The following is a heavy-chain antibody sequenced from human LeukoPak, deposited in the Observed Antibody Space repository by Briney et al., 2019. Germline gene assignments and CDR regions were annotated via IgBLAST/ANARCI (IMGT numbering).Heavy chain of an antibody. V-gene: IGHV3-30-3*01. CDR3: ARLRFLEWLLFDY. CDR1: GFTFGSYA. D-gene: IGHD3-3*01. Sequence: GRSLRLSCAASGFTFGSYAMHWVRQAPGKGLEWVAVISYDGSNKYYADSVKGRFTISRDNSKNTMYLKMNSLRAEDTAVYYCARLRFLEWLLFDYWGQGTLVTVYS. CDR2: ISYDGSNK. J-gene: IGHJ4*02.